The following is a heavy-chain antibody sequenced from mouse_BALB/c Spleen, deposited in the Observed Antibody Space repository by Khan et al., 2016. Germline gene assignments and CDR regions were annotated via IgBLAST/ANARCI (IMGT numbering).Heavy chain of an antibody. CDR1: GDSITSGY. CDR3: AGYYGRFFDY. CDR2: ISYSGST. Sequence: EVQLQESGPSLVKPSQTLSLTCSVTGDSITSGYWNWIRKFPGNKLEYMGYISYSGSTYYNPSLKSRISITRDTSKSPYYLQLNSVTTENTATYCCAGYYGRFFDYWGQGTTLTVSS. D-gene: IGHD1-1*02. J-gene: IGHJ2*01. V-gene: IGHV3-8*02.